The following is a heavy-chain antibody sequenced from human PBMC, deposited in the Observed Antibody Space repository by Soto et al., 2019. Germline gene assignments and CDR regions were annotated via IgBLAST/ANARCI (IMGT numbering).Heavy chain of an antibody. CDR2: ISSSSSYI. J-gene: IGHJ6*02. CDR3: ARDKTYGSGSYAYGMDV. Sequence: GGSLRLSCAASGFTFSSDSMNWVRQAPGKGLEWVSSISSSSSYIYYADSAKGRLTISRDNAKNSLYLQMNSLRAEDTAVYYCARDKTYGSGSYAYGMDVWGQGTTVTVSS. V-gene: IGHV3-21*01. CDR1: GFTFSSDS. D-gene: IGHD3-10*01.